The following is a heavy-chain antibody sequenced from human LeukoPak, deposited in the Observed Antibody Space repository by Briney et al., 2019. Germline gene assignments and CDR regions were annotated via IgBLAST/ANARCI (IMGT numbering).Heavy chain of an antibody. CDR2: IYYSGST. Sequence: SETLSLTCTVSGGSISSYYWSWIRQPPGKGLEWIGYIYYSGSTNYNPSLKSRVTISVDTSKNQFSLNLNSVTAADTAVYYCARQKPSTFRQYGRGRPFDYWGQGTLVTVSS. J-gene: IGHJ4*02. D-gene: IGHD4-11*01. V-gene: IGHV4-59*08. CDR1: GGSISSYY. CDR3: ARQKPSTFRQYGRGRPFDY.